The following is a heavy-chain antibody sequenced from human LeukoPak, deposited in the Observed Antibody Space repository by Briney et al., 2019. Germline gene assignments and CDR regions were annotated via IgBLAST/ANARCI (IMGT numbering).Heavy chain of an antibody. CDR1: GGSISSYY. CDR2: IYYSGST. V-gene: IGHV4-59*01. J-gene: IGHJ4*02. CDR3: ARVNTAMASHFDY. D-gene: IGHD5-18*01. Sequence: SETLSLTCTVSGGSISSYYWSWLRQPPGKGLEWIGYIYYSGSTNYNPSLKSRVTISVDTSKNQFSLKLSSVTAADTAVYYCARVNTAMASHFDYWGQGALVTVSS.